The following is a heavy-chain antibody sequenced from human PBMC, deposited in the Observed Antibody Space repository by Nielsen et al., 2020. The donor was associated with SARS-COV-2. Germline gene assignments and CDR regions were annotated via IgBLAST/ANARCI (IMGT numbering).Heavy chain of an antibody. CDR3: ARDRSYGDFHYYYYMDV. CDR1: GFTFSSYW. CDR2: IKQDGSEK. D-gene: IGHD4-17*01. V-gene: IGHV3-7*03. J-gene: IGHJ6*03. Sequence: GESLKISCAASGFTFSSYWMSWVRQAPGKGLEWVANIKQDGSEKYYVDSVKGRFTISRGNAKNSLYLQMNSLRAEDTAVYYCARDRSYGDFHYYYYMDVWGKGTTVTVSS.